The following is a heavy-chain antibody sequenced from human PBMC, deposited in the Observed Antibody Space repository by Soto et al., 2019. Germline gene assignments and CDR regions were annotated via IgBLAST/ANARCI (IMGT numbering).Heavy chain of an antibody. D-gene: IGHD3-22*01. CDR2: ISTTGRTV. V-gene: IGHV3-11*01. CDR3: ARDPLNSNTRNWYFDL. Sequence: SLRLSCAASGFSFSDYHMSWVRQAPGKGLEWVSYISTTGRTVYHADSVKGRFTVSRDNAKNSLYLQMNTLRAEDTAVYYCARDPLNSNTRNWYFDLWGRGTLVTV. CDR1: GFSFSDYH. J-gene: IGHJ2*01.